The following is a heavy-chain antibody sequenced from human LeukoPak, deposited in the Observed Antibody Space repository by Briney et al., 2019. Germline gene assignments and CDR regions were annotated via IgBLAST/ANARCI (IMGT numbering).Heavy chain of an antibody. CDR2: IYYSGST. CDR1: GGSISSYY. J-gene: IGHJ6*02. CDR3: ARGSITMVRGVIISNDYYGMDV. D-gene: IGHD3-10*01. Sequence: PSETLSLTCTVSGGSISSYYWSWIRQPPGKGLEWIGYIYYSGSTNYNPSLKSRVTISVDTSKNQFSLKLSSVTAADTAVYYCARGSITMVRGVIISNDYYGMDVWGQGTTVTVSS. V-gene: IGHV4-59*01.